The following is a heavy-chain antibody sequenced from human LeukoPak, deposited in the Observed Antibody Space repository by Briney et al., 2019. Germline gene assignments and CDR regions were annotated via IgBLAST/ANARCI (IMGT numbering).Heavy chain of an antibody. CDR1: GGSFSGYY. V-gene: IGHV4-34*01. J-gene: IGHJ4*02. CDR2: IHYSGRI. Sequence: SETLSLXCAVYGGSFSGYYWTWSRQPPGKGLEWIGEIHYSGRINYNPSLKSRVTISADTSNNHFSLKMNSVTAADTAVYYCSRGTDAYKCGNSWGQGTLVTVSS. D-gene: IGHD5-24*01. CDR3: SRGTDAYKCGNS.